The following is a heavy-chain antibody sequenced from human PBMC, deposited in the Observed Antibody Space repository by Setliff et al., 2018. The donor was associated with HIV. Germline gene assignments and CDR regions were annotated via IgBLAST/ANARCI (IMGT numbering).Heavy chain of an antibody. V-gene: IGHV4-38-2*01. CDR3: ARGVPLLPPNF. CDR2: IYHSGTT. Sequence: SETLSLTCAVSGYAITSGFYWGWIRQPPGKGLEWIGSIYHSGTTNYNSSLKSRVTISVDTSERQFSLRMTSTTAADTAVYYCARGVPLLPPNFWGQGTLVTVSS. J-gene: IGHJ4*02. CDR1: GYAITSGFY. D-gene: IGHD2-21*02.